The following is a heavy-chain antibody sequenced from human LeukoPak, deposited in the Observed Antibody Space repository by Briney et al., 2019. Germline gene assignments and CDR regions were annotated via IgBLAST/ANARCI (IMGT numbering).Heavy chain of an antibody. J-gene: IGHJ5*02. CDR3: GRDPKDYYDSSTDSSLYP. D-gene: IGHD3-22*01. CDR1: GFSFSTYA. Sequence: PGGSLRLSCVASGFSFSTYAMNWVRQAPGKGLEWVSSITSTSIYIHYADSVKGRFTISRHNAKNSLYLQMNSLRAEDTAVYYCGRDPKDYYDSSTDSSLYPWGQGTLVTVSS. V-gene: IGHV3-21*01. CDR2: ITSTSIYI.